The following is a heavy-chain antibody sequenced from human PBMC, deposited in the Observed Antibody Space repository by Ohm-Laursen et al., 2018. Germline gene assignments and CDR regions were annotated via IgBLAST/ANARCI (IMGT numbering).Heavy chain of an antibody. CDR3: ARGKGIAVIQLEDCYFDL. D-gene: IGHD1-1*01. CDR2: IYSDGVT. V-gene: IGHV3-53*01. Sequence: SLRLSCAASDLTLSDNYINWVRQAPGKGLEWVSGIYSDGVTDNADSVKGRFTISRDDSKNTVYLQMNSLRVDDTAVYYCARGKGIAVIQLEDCYFDLWGRGTPVTVSS. CDR1: DLTLSDNY. J-gene: IGHJ2*01.